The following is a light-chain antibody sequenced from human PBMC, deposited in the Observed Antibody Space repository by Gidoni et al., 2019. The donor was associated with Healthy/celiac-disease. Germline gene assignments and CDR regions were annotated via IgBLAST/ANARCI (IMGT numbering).Light chain of an antibody. CDR3: QVWDSSSDHVV. J-gene: IGLJ2*01. Sequence: SYVLTQPPSASVAPGKTARITCGGNNIGSKSVHRYQQKPGQAPVLVVYDDSDRLSGIPERFSCSNSGNTATLTISRFEAGDEADYYCQVWDSSSDHVVFGGGTKLTVL. V-gene: IGLV3-21*03. CDR1: NIGSKS. CDR2: DDS.